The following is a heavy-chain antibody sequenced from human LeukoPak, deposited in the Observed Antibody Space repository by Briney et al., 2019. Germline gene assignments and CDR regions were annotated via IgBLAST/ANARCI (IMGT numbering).Heavy chain of an antibody. Sequence: GGSLRLSCAASGFTSSSYSMNWVRQAPGKGLEWVSYISSSSSAIYYADSVKGRFTISRDNAKNSLYLQMNSLRAEDTAVYYCAKDRHAPGRYCSSTSCFPFDSWGQGTLVTVSS. D-gene: IGHD2-2*01. J-gene: IGHJ5*01. V-gene: IGHV3-48*01. CDR1: GFTSSSYS. CDR2: ISSSSSAI. CDR3: AKDRHAPGRYCSSTSCFPFDS.